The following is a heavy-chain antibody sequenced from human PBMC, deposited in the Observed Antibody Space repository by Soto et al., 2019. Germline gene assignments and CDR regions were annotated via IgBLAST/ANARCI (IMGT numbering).Heavy chain of an antibody. D-gene: IGHD6-6*01. CDR1: GDSVSSNSAA. Sequence: PSQTLSLTCVISGDSVSSNSAAWNWIRQSPSRGLEWLGRTYYRSKWHNNYAVSVKSRITINPDTSKNHFSLQLNSVTPEDTAVYYCARANEYTSSSGMDVWGQGTTVTVSS. J-gene: IGHJ6*02. CDR3: ARANEYTSSSGMDV. V-gene: IGHV6-1*01. CDR2: TYYRSKWHN.